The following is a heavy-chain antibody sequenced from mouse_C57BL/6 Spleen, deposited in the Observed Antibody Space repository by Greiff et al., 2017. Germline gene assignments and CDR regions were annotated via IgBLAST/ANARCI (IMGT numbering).Heavy chain of an antibody. CDR3: ARGGDYDGAYYFDY. D-gene: IGHD2-4*01. Sequence: EVQLQQSGPGLVKPSQSLSLTCSVTGYSITSGYYWNWIRQFPGNKLEWMGYISYDGSNNYNPSLKNRISITRDTSKNQFFLKLNSVTTEDTATYYCARGGDYDGAYYFDYGGQGTTLTVSS. J-gene: IGHJ2*01. V-gene: IGHV3-6*01. CDR1: GYSITSGYY. CDR2: ISYDGSN.